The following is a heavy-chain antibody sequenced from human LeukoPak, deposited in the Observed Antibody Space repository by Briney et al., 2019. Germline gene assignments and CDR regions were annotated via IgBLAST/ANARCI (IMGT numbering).Heavy chain of an antibody. D-gene: IGHD3-22*01. CDR2: IYYSGST. V-gene: IGHV4-59*01. J-gene: IGHJ4*02. CDR3: ARAVYYYDSSGYAYYFDY. Sequence: SETLSLTCTVSGGSISSYYWSWIREPPGKGVEWIGYIYYSGSTNYNPSLKSRVTISVDTSKNQFSLKLSSVTAADTAVYYCARAVYYYDSSGYAYYFDYWGQGTLVTVSS. CDR1: GGSISSYY.